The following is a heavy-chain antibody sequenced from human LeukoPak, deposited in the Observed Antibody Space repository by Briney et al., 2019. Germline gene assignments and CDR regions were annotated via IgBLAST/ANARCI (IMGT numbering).Heavy chain of an antibody. Sequence: GGSLRLSCAASGFTFSSYGMHWVRQAPGKGLEWVAVISYDGSNKYYADSVKGRFTISRDNSKNTLYLQMNSPRAEDTAVYYCASSSYDFWSGSDYWGQGTLVTVSS. V-gene: IGHV3-30*19. D-gene: IGHD3-3*01. J-gene: IGHJ4*02. CDR2: ISYDGSNK. CDR3: ASSSYDFWSGSDY. CDR1: GFTFSSYG.